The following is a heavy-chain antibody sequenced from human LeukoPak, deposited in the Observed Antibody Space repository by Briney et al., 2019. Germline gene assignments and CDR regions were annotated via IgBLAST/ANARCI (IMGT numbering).Heavy chain of an antibody. J-gene: IGHJ4*02. CDR3: AKYAFQGVIKRSLFDY. D-gene: IGHD3-10*01. Sequence: HPGGSRRLSCAASGFTFSSYAMSWVRQAPGKGLEWVSAISGSGGSTYYADSVKGRFTISRDNSKNTLYLQMNSLRAEDTDVYYCAKYAFQGVIKRSLFDYWDQGTLVTVSS. CDR2: ISGSGGST. CDR1: GFTFSSYA. V-gene: IGHV3-23*01.